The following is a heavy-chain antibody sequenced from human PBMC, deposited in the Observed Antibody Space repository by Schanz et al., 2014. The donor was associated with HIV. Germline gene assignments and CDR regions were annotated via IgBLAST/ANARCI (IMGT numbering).Heavy chain of an antibody. V-gene: IGHV3-30*18. CDR1: GFTFDSFG. CDR2: ISYDGRNK. CDR3: AKDKSRHTYSSSSRFDP. D-gene: IGHD6-13*01. Sequence: QVQLAESGGGVVRPGRSLRLSCAASGFTFDSFGMHWVRQAPGKGLEWVAVISYDGRNKYQAASVKGRFTVSRDNAKNMVYLQMKSLRVEDTAVYYCAKDKSRHTYSSSSRFDPWGQGTLVTVSS. J-gene: IGHJ5*02.